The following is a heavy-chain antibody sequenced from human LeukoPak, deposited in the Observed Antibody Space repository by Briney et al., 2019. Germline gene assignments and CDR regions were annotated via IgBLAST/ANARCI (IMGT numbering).Heavy chain of an antibody. D-gene: IGHD3-16*01. V-gene: IGHV1-2*02. J-gene: IGHJ3*02. Sequence: ASVKVSCKASGYTFTGFYIHWIRQAPGHGLEWMGWINPNSGGTNYAQKFQGRVTMTEDTSTDTAYMELSSLRSEDTAVYYCATVYVWGSYGAFDIWGQGTMVTVSS. CDR3: ATVYVWGSYGAFDI. CDR2: INPNSGGT. CDR1: GYTFTGFY.